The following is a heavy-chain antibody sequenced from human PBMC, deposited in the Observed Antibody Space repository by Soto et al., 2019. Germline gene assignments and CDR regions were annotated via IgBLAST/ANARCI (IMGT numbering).Heavy chain of an antibody. V-gene: IGHV4-34*01. CDR3: AIRRDSSSWYNWFDP. CDR2: INHSGST. CDR1: GGSFSGYY. J-gene: IGHJ5*02. D-gene: IGHD6-13*01. Sequence: SSETLSLTCAVYGGSFSGYYWSWIRQPPGKGLEWIGEINHSGSTNYNPSLKSRVTISVDTSKNQFSLKLSSVTAADTAVYYCAIRRDSSSWYNWFDPWGQGTLVTVSS.